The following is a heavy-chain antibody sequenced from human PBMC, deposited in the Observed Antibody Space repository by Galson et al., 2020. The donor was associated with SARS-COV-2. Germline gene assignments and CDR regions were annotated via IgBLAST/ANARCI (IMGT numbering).Heavy chain of an antibody. J-gene: IGHJ4*02. Sequence: GGSLRLSCAASGFALSNSAMHWVRQAPGKGLEWVAIISYDGTTKYNSDSVKGRFTISSDISKNTRYLQMNSLRPEDTAVYYCARERDDQTSSWYDYWGQGARVSVSS. CDR1: GFALSNSA. CDR2: ISYDGTTK. CDR3: ARERDDQTSSWYDY. D-gene: IGHD6-13*01. V-gene: IGHV3-30*04.